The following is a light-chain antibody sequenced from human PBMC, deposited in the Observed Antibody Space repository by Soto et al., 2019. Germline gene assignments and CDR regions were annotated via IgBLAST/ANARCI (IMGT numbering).Light chain of an antibody. CDR2: DVS. V-gene: IGLV2-14*01. Sequence: QSALTQPASVSGSPGQSITISCTGTSSDVGGYNYVSWYQQHPGKAPKLMIYDVSNRPSGVSNRLSGSKSGNTASLTISGLQAEDEADYYCSSYTSSSTEVFGTGTKGTVL. CDR3: SSYTSSSTEV. J-gene: IGLJ1*01. CDR1: SSDVGGYNY.